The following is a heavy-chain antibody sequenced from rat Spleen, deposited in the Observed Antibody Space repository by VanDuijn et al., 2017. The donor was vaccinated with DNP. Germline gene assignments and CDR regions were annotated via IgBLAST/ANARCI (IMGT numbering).Heavy chain of an antibody. CDR3: ASTLVNYGTYGYFALDA. CDR1: GFSLTSYH. V-gene: IGHV2-41*01. Sequence: QVQLKESGPGLVQPSQTLSLACTVAGFSLTSYHVHWVRQPPGKGLEWMGLIWNSGGTRYNSALKSRLTISKDTSKSQVFLRMNSLQTEDTATYYCASTLVNYGTYGYFALDAWGQGTSVTVSS. J-gene: IGHJ4*01. D-gene: IGHD1-3*01. CDR2: IWNSGGT.